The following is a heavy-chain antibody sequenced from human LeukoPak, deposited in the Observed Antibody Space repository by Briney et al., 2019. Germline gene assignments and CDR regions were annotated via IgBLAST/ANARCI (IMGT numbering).Heavy chain of an antibody. J-gene: IGHJ4*02. V-gene: IGHV1-46*01. CDR1: GYTSTNYY. CDR2: INPSGGST. D-gene: IGHD3-9*01. Sequence: ASVKVSCKASGYTSTNYYMHWVRQAPGQGLEWMGLINPSGGSTTYAQKFQGRVTMTRDTSTSTVYMELSSLRSEDTAVYYCARSPDILTGENFDYWGQGTLVTVSS. CDR3: ARSPDILTGENFDY.